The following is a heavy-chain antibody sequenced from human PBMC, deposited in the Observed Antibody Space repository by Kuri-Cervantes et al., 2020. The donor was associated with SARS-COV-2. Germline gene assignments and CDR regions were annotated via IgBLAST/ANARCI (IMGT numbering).Heavy chain of an antibody. Sequence: GGSLRLSCAASGFTFSSYWMSWVRQAPGKGLEWVANIKQDGSEKYYVDSVEGRFTISRDNAKNSLYLQMNSLRAEDTAVYYCARDPRYSSSWLDYWGQGTLVTVSS. CDR1: GFTFSSYW. D-gene: IGHD6-6*01. V-gene: IGHV3-7*01. J-gene: IGHJ4*02. CDR2: IKQDGSEK. CDR3: ARDPRYSSSWLDY.